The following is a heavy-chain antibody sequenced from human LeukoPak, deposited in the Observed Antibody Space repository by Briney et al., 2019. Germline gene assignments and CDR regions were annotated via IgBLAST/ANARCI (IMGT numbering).Heavy chain of an antibody. CDR1: GDSVSNNSAA. CDR2: TYFKAKWYN. Sequence: SQTLSLTCAISGDSVSNNSAAWNWIRQSPSRGLEWLGRTYFKAKWYNDYAVSVKSRITINPDTSKNQFSLQLNSVTPEDTAIYYCARSTPVGYGYQSAFDIWGQGTVVPVSS. CDR3: ARSTPVGYGYQSAFDI. J-gene: IGHJ3*02. V-gene: IGHV6-1*01. D-gene: IGHD5-18*01.